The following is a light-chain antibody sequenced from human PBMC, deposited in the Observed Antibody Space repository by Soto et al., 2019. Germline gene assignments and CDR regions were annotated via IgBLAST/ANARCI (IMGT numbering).Light chain of an antibody. Sequence: AIQMTQSPSSLSASVGDRVTITCRASQGIRNDLGWYQQKPGKAPKLLIYAASSLQSGVPSRFSGSGSGTDFTITISSLQHEDVATYYCRQQYNSPWTFGQGTKVEIK. CDR1: QGIRND. V-gene: IGKV1-6*01. J-gene: IGKJ1*01. CDR3: RQQYNSPWT. CDR2: AAS.